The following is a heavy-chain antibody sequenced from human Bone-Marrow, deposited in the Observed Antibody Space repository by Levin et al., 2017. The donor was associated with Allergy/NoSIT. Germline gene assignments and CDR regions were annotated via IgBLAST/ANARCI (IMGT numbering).Heavy chain of an antibody. CDR3: AKVDSSSSLLPPYYFDY. V-gene: IGHV3-23*01. Sequence: QPGGSLRLSCAASGFTFSSYAMSWVRQAPGKGLEWVSAISGSGGSTYYADSVKGRFTISRDNSKNTLYLQMNSLRAEDTAVYYCAKVDSSSSLLPPYYFDYWGQGTLVTVSS. CDR2: ISGSGGST. D-gene: IGHD6-6*01. J-gene: IGHJ4*02. CDR1: GFTFSSYA.